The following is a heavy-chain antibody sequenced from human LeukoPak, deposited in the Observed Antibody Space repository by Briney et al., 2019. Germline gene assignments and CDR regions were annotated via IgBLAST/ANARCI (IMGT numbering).Heavy chain of an antibody. CDR1: GFTFDDYA. J-gene: IGHJ4*02. V-gene: IGHV3-9*03. CDR2: ISWNTGSI. Sequence: PGGSLRLSCAASGFTFDDYAMHWVRQAPGKGLEWVSGISWNTGSIGYADSVKGRFTISRDSAKNSLYLQMNSLRTEDMALYYCAKGSAMVTDLPFFDYWGQGTLVTVSS. D-gene: IGHD5-18*01. CDR3: AKGSAMVTDLPFFDY.